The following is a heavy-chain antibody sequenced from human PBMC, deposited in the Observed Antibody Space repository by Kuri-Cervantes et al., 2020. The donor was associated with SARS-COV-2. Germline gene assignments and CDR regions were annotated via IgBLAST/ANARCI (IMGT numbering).Heavy chain of an antibody. CDR3: SWHGMSYSRDYFDY. J-gene: IGHJ4*02. V-gene: IGHV3-30*04. CDR1: GFIFSDYA. D-gene: IGHD3-10*01. Sequence: GESLKISCEASGFIFSDYAMDWVRQAPGKGLEWVAIISFDGRNTKFADSVRGRFSISRDNSKDTLYLQMNSLTAEDTGMYYCSWHGMSYSRDYFDYWGPGTLVTVSS. CDR2: ISFDGRNT.